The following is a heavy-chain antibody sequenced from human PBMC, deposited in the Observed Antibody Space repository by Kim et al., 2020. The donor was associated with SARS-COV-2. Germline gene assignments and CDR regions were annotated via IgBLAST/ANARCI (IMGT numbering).Heavy chain of an antibody. CDR3: ARDRYSSGWDYFDY. Sequence: GGSLRLSCAASGFTFRSYAMHWVRQAPGKGLEWVAVISYDGSNKYYADSVKGRFTISRDNSKNTLYLQMNSLRAEDTAVYYCARDRYSSGWDYFDYWGQGSLVTVSS. V-gene: IGHV3-30*04. D-gene: IGHD6-19*01. CDR1: GFTFRSYA. J-gene: IGHJ4*02. CDR2: ISYDGSNK.